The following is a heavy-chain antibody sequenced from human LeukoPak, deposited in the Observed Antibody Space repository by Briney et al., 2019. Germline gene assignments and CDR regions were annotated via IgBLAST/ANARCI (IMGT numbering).Heavy chain of an antibody. J-gene: IGHJ4*02. CDR2: IQSKTDGGTT. D-gene: IGHD3-10*01. V-gene: IGHV3-15*01. CDR1: GFTFSNTW. Sequence: PGGSLRLSWAASGFTFSNTWMNWVRQAPGKGLEWVGRIQSKTDGGTTEYAAPVKGRFTISRDDSKTTLYLQMNSLKTEDTAVYYCATLTVRGVINIWGQGTLVTVSS. CDR3: ATLTVRGVINI.